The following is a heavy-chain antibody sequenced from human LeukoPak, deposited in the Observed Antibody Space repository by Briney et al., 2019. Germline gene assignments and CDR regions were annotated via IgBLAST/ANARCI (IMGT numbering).Heavy chain of an antibody. J-gene: IGHJ4*02. CDR3: ARVKAARPGGYFDY. V-gene: IGHV1-2*02. Sequence: GASVKVSCKASGYTFTGYYMHWVRQAPGQGLEWMGWINPNSGGTNCAQKFQGRVTMTRDTSISTAYMELSRLRSDDTAVYYCARVKAARPGGYFDYWGQGTLVTVSS. D-gene: IGHD6-6*01. CDR1: GYTFTGYY. CDR2: INPNSGGT.